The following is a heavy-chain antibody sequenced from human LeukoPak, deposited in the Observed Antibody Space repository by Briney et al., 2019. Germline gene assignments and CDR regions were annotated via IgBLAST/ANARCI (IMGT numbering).Heavy chain of an antibody. J-gene: IGHJ4*02. CDR3: ARDWYGSGSAFDY. Sequence: QSGGSLRLSCAASGFTFSSYSMNWVRQAPGKGLEWVSYISSSSSTIYYADPVKGRFTISRDNAKNSLYLQMNSLRAEDTAVYYCARDWYGSGSAFDYWGQGTLVTVSS. CDR1: GFTFSSYS. V-gene: IGHV3-48*01. D-gene: IGHD3-10*01. CDR2: ISSSSSTI.